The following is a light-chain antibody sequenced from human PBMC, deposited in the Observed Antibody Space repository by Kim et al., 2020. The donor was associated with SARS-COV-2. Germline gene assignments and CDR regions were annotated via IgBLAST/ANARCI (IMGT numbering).Light chain of an antibody. Sequence: DIRMTQSPSTLSASLGDRVTITCRASQNVNTWLAWYQQKPGKAPTLLIYKASNLGSGVPSRFSGSGSGTEFTLTISSLHPDDVATYYCRQCNSPWHTFGQGTKLEIK. CDR3: RQCNSPWHT. CDR1: QNVNTW. V-gene: IGKV1-5*03. J-gene: IGKJ2*01. CDR2: KAS.